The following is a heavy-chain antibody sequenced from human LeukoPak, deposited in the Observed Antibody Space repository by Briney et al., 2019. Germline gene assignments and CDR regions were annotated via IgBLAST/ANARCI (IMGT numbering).Heavy chain of an antibody. CDR2: IYYSGST. J-gene: IGHJ3*02. V-gene: IGHV4-59*08. D-gene: IGHD1-26*01. Sequence: SETLSLTRTVSGGSISSYYWSWIRQPPGKGLEWIGCIYYSGSTNHNPSLKSRVTISIDTSKNQFSLKLSSVTAADTAVYYCARLNKWELLGAFDIWGQGTMVTVSS. CDR3: ARLNKWELLGAFDI. CDR1: GGSISSYY.